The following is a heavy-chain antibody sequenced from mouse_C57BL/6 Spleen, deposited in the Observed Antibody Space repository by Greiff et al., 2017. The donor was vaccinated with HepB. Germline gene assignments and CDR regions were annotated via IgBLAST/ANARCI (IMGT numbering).Heavy chain of an antibody. V-gene: IGHV1-54*01. CDR1: GYAFTNYL. CDR2: INPGSGGT. Sequence: QVQLQQSGAELVRPGTSVKVSCKASGYAFTNYLIEWVKQRPGQGLEWIGVINPGSGGTNYNEKFKGKATLTADKSSSTAYMQLSSLTSEDSAVYFCARGGYYYYGSSYFDYWGQGTTLTVSS. CDR3: ARGGYYYYGSSYFDY. J-gene: IGHJ2*01. D-gene: IGHD1-1*01.